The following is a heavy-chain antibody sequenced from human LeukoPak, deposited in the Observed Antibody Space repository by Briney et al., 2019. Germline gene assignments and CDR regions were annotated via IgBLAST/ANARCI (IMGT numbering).Heavy chain of an antibody. CDR2: IYTSGST. V-gene: IGHV4-4*07. J-gene: IGHJ3*02. CDR1: GGSISSYY. CDR3: ARWVRYFDWLPYDAFDI. Sequence: SETLSLTCTVSGGSISSYYWSWIRQPAGKGLEWIGRIYTSGSTNYNPSLKSRVTMSVDTSKNQFSLKLSSVTAADTAVYYCARWVRYFDWLPYDAFDIWGQGTMVTVSS. D-gene: IGHD3-9*01.